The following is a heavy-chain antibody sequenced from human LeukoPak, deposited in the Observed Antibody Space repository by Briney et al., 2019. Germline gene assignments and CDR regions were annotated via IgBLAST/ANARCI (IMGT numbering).Heavy chain of an antibody. CDR3: ARVPWDSSGWPYFDY. D-gene: IGHD6-19*01. CDR2: IYTSGST. CDR1: GGSISSYY. V-gene: IGHV4-4*07. Sequence: SKTLSLTCTVSGGSISSYYWSWIRQPAGKGLEWIGRIYTSGSTNYNPSLKSRVTMSVDTSKNQFSLKLSSVTAADTAVYYCARVPWDSSGWPYFDYWGQGTLVTVSS. J-gene: IGHJ4*02.